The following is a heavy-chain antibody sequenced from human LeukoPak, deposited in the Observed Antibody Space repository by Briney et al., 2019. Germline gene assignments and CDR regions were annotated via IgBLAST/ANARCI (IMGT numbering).Heavy chain of an antibody. J-gene: IGHJ4*02. CDR3: ARGPGGRPAPFGFDY. Sequence: ASVKVSCKASGGTFRSFTINWVRQAPGQGLEWMGGIIPMFGATNYAQKFQGRVTITADESTSTAYMELSSLRSEDTAVYFCARGPGGRPAPFGFDYWGQGTLVTVSS. D-gene: IGHD3-10*01. V-gene: IGHV1-69*01. CDR2: IIPMFGAT. CDR1: GGTFRSFT.